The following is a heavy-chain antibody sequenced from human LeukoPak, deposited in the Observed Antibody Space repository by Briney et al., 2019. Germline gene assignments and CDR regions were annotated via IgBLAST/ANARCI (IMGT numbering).Heavy chain of an antibody. CDR1: GGSISIYY. J-gene: IGHJ6*02. V-gene: IGHV4-34*01. CDR2: INHSGST. D-gene: IGHD2-2*01. CDR3: ARGPPAKPGTGYYYGMDV. Sequence: SETLSLTCTVSGGSISIYYWSWIRQPPGKGLEWIGEINHSGSTNYNPSLKSRVTISVDMSKNQFSLKLSSVTAADTAVYYCARGPPAKPGTGYYYGMDVWGQGTTVTVSS.